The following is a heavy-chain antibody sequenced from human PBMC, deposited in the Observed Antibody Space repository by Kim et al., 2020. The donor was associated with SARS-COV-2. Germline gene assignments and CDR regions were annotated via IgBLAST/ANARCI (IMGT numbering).Heavy chain of an antibody. V-gene: IGHV4-30-2*01. D-gene: IGHD5-12*01. CDR3: ARGYSGYEILCYFGC. Sequence: PSLRSRVTISVDRSKNQFSLRLGSVTAADAAVYYCARGYSGYEILCYFGCWGQGTLVTVSS. J-gene: IGHJ4*02.